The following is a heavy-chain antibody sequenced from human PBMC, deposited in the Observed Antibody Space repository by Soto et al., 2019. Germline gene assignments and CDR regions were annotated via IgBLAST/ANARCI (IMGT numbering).Heavy chain of an antibody. D-gene: IGHD3-22*01. CDR1: GGSISSYY. Sequence: SETLSLTCTVSGGSISSYYWSWIRQPPGKGLEWIGYIYYSGSTNYNPSLKSRVTISVDTSKNQFSLKLSSVTAADTAVYYCARLGDSSGYYYWYFDYWGQGTLVTAPQ. CDR3: ARLGDSSGYYYWYFDY. V-gene: IGHV4-59*01. CDR2: IYYSGST. J-gene: IGHJ4*02.